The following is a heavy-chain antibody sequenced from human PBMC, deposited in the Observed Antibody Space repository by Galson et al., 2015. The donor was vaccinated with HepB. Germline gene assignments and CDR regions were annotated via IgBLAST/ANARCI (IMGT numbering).Heavy chain of an antibody. CDR1: GFTFRNYA. CDR3: AKRVLYSSSWAYFDY. J-gene: IGHJ4*02. D-gene: IGHD2-2*01. CDR2: ISDSGGNT. Sequence: SLRLSCGASGFTFRNYAMSWVRQTPGKGLEWVSAISDSGGNTYYADSVKGRFTISRDNSKNMLSLQMNGLRAEDTAIYYCAKRVLYSSSWAYFDYWGQGTLVTVSS. V-gene: IGHV3-23*01.